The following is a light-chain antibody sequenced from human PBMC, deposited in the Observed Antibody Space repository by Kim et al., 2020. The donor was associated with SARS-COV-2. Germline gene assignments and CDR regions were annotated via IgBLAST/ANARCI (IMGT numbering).Light chain of an antibody. CDR2: DNN. Sequence: GQKGTISCSGSRSNIGNNYVSWYQQLPRTAPKLLIYDNNKRPSGIPDRFSGSKSGTSATLGITGLQTGDEADYYCGTWDSSLSAVVFGGGTQLTVL. J-gene: IGLJ2*01. CDR3: GTWDSSLSAVV. V-gene: IGLV1-51*01. CDR1: RSNIGNNY.